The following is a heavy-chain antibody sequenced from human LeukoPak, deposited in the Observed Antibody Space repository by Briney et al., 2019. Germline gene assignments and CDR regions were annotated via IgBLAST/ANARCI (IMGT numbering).Heavy chain of an antibody. Sequence: GGSLRLSCAVSGFTLSSYWMSWVRQAPGKGLEWVANIKQDGSEKHYVDSVKGRFTISRDNVKKSLYLQMNSLRAEDTAVYYCAGAGYSYADYWGQGTLVTVSS. V-gene: IGHV3-7*01. CDR2: IKQDGSEK. D-gene: IGHD5-18*01. J-gene: IGHJ4*02. CDR3: AGAGYSYADY. CDR1: GFTLSSYW.